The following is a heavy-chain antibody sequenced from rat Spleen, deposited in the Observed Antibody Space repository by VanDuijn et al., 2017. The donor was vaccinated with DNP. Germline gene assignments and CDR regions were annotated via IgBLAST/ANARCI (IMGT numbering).Heavy chain of an antibody. CDR2: STYDGSRT. J-gene: IGHJ3*01. V-gene: IGHV5-29*01. Sequence: EVQLVESGGGLVQPGRSLKLSCAASGLTFSNYAMAWVRQAPTKGLEWVATSTYDGSRTYYRESVKGRFVISRDNAKSTLFLQMDSLRSEDTATYYCATHRFGYWGQGTLVTVSS. CDR3: ATHRFGY. CDR1: GLTFSNYA.